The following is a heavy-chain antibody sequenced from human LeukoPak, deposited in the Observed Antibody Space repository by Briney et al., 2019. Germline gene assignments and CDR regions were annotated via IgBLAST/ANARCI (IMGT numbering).Heavy chain of an antibody. V-gene: IGHV4-59*01. D-gene: IGHD3-22*01. CDR2: IYYSGNT. CDR3: ARAPAYYESTDY. J-gene: IGHJ4*02. Sequence: SETLSLTCTVSGGSISNYFWSWIRQAPGKGLEYIGFIYYSGNTNYNPSFKSRVTISVDTSKKQFSLKLSSVTAADTAVYYCARAPAYYESTDYWGQGTLVTVSS. CDR1: GGSISNYF.